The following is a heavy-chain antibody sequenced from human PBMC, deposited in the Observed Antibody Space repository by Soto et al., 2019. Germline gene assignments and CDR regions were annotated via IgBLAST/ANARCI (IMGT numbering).Heavy chain of an antibody. CDR3: ARARITMVREVIKYNMDV. CDR1: GGSISSYY. CDR2: IYNSGST. D-gene: IGHD3-10*01. J-gene: IGHJ6*02. V-gene: IGHV4-59*01. Sequence: PSETLSLTCTVSGGSISSYYWSWIRRPPGKGLEWIGYIYNSGSTHSNPSLQSRVTISVDTSKNQFPLKLSSVTAADTGIYYCARARITMVREVIKYNMDVWGQGTTVTVSS.